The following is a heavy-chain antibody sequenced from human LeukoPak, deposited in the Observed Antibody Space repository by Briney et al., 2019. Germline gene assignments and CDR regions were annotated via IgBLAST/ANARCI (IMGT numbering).Heavy chain of an antibody. Sequence: GSLRLSCAASGFTFSSHGMNWVRQAPGKGLEWVSGISPSGDITYYTDSVRGRFTISRDNFKNTLSLQVNSLGAEDTAMYYCAKDDDWGRYKHWGQGTLVTVSS. CDR3: AKDDDWGRYKH. CDR1: GFTFSSHG. V-gene: IGHV3-23*01. D-gene: IGHD3-16*01. CDR2: ISPSGDIT. J-gene: IGHJ1*01.